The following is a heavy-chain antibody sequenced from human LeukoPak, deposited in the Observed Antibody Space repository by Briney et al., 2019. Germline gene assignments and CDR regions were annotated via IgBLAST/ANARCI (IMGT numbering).Heavy chain of an antibody. V-gene: IGHV4-31*03. CDR1: GGSISSGGYY. D-gene: IGHD3-10*01. CDR2: IYYSGST. Sequence: SETLSPTCTVSGGSISSGGYYWSWIRQHPGKGLEWIGYIYYSGSTYYNPSLKSRVTISVDTSKNQFSLKLSSVTAADTAVYYCARDSLLMVRGVTGYGMDVWGQGTTVTVSS. J-gene: IGHJ6*02. CDR3: ARDSLLMVRGVTGYGMDV.